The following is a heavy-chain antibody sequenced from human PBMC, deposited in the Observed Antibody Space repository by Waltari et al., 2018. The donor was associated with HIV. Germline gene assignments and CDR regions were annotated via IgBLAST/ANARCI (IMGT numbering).Heavy chain of an antibody. Sequence: QVQLQESGPGLVKPSETLSLTCTVSGGSISNYYWSWIRQPPGKGLEWIGYMYYSGSTNDNPSLNSRVTISVDTSKNQFSLKLSSVTAADTAVYYCARGIYGDISGDMDVWGQGTTVTVSS. J-gene: IGHJ6*02. V-gene: IGHV4-59*01. CDR3: ARGIYGDISGDMDV. CDR2: MYYSGST. D-gene: IGHD3-3*01. CDR1: GGSISNYY.